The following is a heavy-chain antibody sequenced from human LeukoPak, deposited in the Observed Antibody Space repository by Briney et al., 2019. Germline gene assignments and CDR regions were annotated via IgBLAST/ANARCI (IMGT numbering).Heavy chain of an antibody. CDR1: GYSISSGYY. D-gene: IGHD4-17*01. CDR3: ARDRYYGDYGNWFDP. J-gene: IGHJ5*02. V-gene: IGHV4-38-2*02. CDR2: IYHSGRT. Sequence: PSETLSLTCTVSGYSISSGYYWGWIRQPPGKGLEWIGSIYHSGRTFYNPSLKSRVTISVDTSKNQFSLKLTSVAAADTAVYYCARDRYYGDYGNWFDPWGQGTLVTVSS.